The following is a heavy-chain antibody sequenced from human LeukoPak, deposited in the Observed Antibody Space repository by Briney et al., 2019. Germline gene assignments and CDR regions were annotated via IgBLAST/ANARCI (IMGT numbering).Heavy chain of an antibody. V-gene: IGHV6-1*01. CDR2: TYYRSTWYN. Sequence: SQTLSLTCAISGGSVSSNSVTWNWIRQSPSRGLEWLGRTYYRSTWYNDYAVSVRGRITVNPDTSKNQFSLHLDSVAPEDTAVYYCARRLTQYDCFDPWGQGILVTVSS. CDR3: ARRLTQYDCFDP. D-gene: IGHD2-2*01. CDR1: GGSVSSNSVT. J-gene: IGHJ5*02.